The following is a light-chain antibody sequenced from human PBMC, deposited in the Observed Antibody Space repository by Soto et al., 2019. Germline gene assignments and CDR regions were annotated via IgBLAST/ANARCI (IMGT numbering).Light chain of an antibody. CDR2: EVS. CDR1: SSDVGGYTY. V-gene: IGLV2-8*01. CDR3: SSYAGSNNVV. Sequence: QSVLTQPPSASGSPGQSVTISCTGTSSDVGGYTYVSWYQQHPGKAPKLMIYEVSKRPSGVPDRFSGSKSGNTASLTVSGLQAEDEADYYCSSYAGSNNVVFGGGTLLTVL. J-gene: IGLJ2*01.